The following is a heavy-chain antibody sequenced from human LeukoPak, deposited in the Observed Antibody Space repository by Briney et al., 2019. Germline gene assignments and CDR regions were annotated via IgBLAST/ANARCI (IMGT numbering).Heavy chain of an antibody. D-gene: IGHD3-9*01. CDR2: ISYDGSNK. Sequence: PGGSLRLSCAASGFTFSSYGMHWVRQAPGKGLEWVAVISYDGSNKYYADSVKGRFTISRDNSKNTLYLQMNSLRAEDTAVYYCAKGLYFDILTGYLYGDAFDIWGQGTMVTVSS. CDR3: AKGLYFDILTGYLYGDAFDI. J-gene: IGHJ3*02. CDR1: GFTFSSYG. V-gene: IGHV3-30*18.